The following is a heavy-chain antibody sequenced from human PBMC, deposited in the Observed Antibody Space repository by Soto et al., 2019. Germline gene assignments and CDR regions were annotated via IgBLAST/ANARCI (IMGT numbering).Heavy chain of an antibody. CDR2: MNPNSGNT. Sequence: QVQLVQSGAEVKKPGASVKVSCNAAGYTFTSYDINWLRQATGQGREWMGWMNPNSGNTGYAKKFQGRVTMTRNTSRSTAYMELSSLRSEDTAVYYCATAGATRGYYFDYWGQGTLVTVSS. D-gene: IGHD1-26*01. V-gene: IGHV1-8*01. CDR3: ATAGATRGYYFDY. CDR1: GYTFTSYD. J-gene: IGHJ4*02.